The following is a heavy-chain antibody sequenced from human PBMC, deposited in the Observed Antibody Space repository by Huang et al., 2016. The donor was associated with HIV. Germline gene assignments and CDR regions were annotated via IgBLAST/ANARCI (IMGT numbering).Heavy chain of an antibody. CDR3: ATSTPMLGESGGWSGKVVITENVPYVD. Sequence: QVHLVQSGAEVKKPGSSVKVSCKASGDSFTSLPINWVRQAPGQGLEWMGWRGPMIVSATDAQKFRGRVTISADESTSTSYRERSRLRSDDTAMYYCATSTPMLGESGGWSGKVVITENVPYVDWGQGTLVTVSS. J-gene: IGHJ4*02. CDR1: GDSFTSLP. D-gene: IGHD3-22*01. V-gene: IGHV1-69*01. CDR2: RGPMIVSA.